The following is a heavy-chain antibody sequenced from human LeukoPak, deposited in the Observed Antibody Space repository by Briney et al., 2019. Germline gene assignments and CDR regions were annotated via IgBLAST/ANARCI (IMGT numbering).Heavy chain of an antibody. Sequence: KPSETLSLTCTVSGGSISSSSYYWGWIRQPPGKGLEWIGSIYYSGSTYYNPSLKSRVTISVDTSKNQFSLKLSSVTAADTAVYYCARELLTPLSGWYAGGNWFDPWGQGTLVTVSS. D-gene: IGHD6-19*01. J-gene: IGHJ5*02. V-gene: IGHV4-39*07. CDR2: IYYSGST. CDR1: GGSISSSSYY. CDR3: ARELLTPLSGWYAGGNWFDP.